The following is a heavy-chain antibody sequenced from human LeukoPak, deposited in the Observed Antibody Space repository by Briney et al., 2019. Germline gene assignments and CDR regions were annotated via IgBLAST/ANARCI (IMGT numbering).Heavy chain of an antibody. D-gene: IGHD3-10*01. Sequence: ASVKVSCKASGYTFTGYYMHWVRQAPGQGLEWMGRINPNSGGTNYAQKFQGRVTMTRDTSISTAYMELSRLRSEDTAVYYCARDNMVRGVTNWFDPWGQGTLVTVSS. CDR1: GYTFTGYY. J-gene: IGHJ5*02. CDR2: INPNSGGT. CDR3: ARDNMVRGVTNWFDP. V-gene: IGHV1-2*06.